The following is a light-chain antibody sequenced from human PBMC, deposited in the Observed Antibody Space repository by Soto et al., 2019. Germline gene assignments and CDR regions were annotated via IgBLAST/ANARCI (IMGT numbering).Light chain of an antibody. CDR2: DAS. J-gene: IGKJ3*01. Sequence: VSTQSPATLSLSLGERATLSGRARQSIGSYLAWYQHKLGQPPRLLIYDASNRATGIPVRFSGSGSGTDFTLTISSLEPEDFAVYYCQQRSTWPPFSFGPGTKVDIK. CDR3: QQRSTWPPFS. V-gene: IGKV3-11*01. CDR1: QSIGSY.